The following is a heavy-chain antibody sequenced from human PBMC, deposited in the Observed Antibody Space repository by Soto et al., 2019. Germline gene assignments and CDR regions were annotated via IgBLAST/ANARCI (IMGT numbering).Heavy chain of an antibody. V-gene: IGHV3-30-3*02. D-gene: IGHD2-2*01. CDR2: ISYDGSNQ. CDR3: AKSRDAYNFYFYYGMDV. Sequence: VGSLRLSCAASGSTFGPYTMHWIRQTPGKGLEWVAVISYDGSNQYYADSVRGRFTISRDNSKNTLFLQMNSLRAEDMALYYCAKSRDAYNFYFYYGMDVWGQGTTVTVSS. J-gene: IGHJ6*02. CDR1: GSTFGPYT.